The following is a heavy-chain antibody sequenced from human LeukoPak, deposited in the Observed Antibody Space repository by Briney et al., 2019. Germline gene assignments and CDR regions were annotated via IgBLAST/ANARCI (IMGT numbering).Heavy chain of an antibody. D-gene: IGHD4-11*01. CDR3: ARGMTNPFDY. J-gene: IGHJ4*02. Sequence: PGGSLRLSCAASGFTVSTNYMSWVRQAPGKGLEWVSVIYSGGSTYYADSVKGRFTISRHNSENTLYLQTNSLRAEDTAVYYCARGMTNPFDYWGQGTLVTVSS. CDR1: GFTVSTNY. V-gene: IGHV3-53*04. CDR2: IYSGGST.